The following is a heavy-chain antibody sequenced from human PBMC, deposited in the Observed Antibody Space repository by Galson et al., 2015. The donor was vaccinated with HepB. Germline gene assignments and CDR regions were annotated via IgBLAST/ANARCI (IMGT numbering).Heavy chain of an antibody. Sequence: SLRLSCAASGFTFSSNSMNWVRQAPGKGLEWVSSISSSSSYIYYTDLVKGRFTISRDNAKNSLYLQMNSLRAEDTAVYYCARDPYGSGSPVDYWGQGTLVTVSS. CDR2: ISSSSSYI. V-gene: IGHV3-21*01. D-gene: IGHD3-10*01. CDR3: ARDPYGSGSPVDY. CDR1: GFTFSSNS. J-gene: IGHJ4*02.